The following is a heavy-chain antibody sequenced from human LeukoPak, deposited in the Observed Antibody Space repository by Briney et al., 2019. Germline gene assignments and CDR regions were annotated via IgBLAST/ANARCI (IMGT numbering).Heavy chain of an antibody. CDR2: INPNSGGT. CDR3: ARAIVLMVYSDFDY. J-gene: IGHJ4*02. V-gene: IGHV1-2*02. CDR1: GYTFTVYY. D-gene: IGHD2-8*01. Sequence: ASVKVSCKASGYTFTVYYMHWVRQAPGQGLEWMGWINPNSGGTNYAQKLQGRVTMTTDTSTSTAYMELRSLRSDDTAVYYCARAIVLMVYSDFDYWGQGTLVTASS.